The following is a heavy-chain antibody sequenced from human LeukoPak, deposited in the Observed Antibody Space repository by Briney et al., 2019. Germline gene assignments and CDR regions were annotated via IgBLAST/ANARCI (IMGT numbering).Heavy chain of an antibody. CDR1: GYTFTSYD. Sequence: ASVKVSCKASGYTFTSYDINWVRQAPGQGLEWMGIINPSGGSTSYAQKFQGRVTMTRDTSTSTVYMELSSLRSEDTAVYYCARGSRDSGWWEYYYGMDVWGQGTTVTVSS. J-gene: IGHJ6*02. CDR3: ARGSRDSGWWEYYYGMDV. D-gene: IGHD6-19*01. V-gene: IGHV1-46*01. CDR2: INPSGGST.